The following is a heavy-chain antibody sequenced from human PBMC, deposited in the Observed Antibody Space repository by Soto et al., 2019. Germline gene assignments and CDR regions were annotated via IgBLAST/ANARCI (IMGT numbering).Heavy chain of an antibody. J-gene: IGHJ4*02. CDR3: ARTKSGSSDLDY. CDR1: GFTFSNYW. V-gene: IGHV3-74*03. CDR2: INSDGSST. D-gene: IGHD2-15*01. Sequence: EVQLVESGGGLVQPGGSLRLSCAASGFTFSNYWMHWVRQAPGKGLVWVSRINSDGSSTTYADSVQGRFTISRDNAKNTLCLQMSSLRAEDTDVYSCARTKSGSSDLDYGGQGTLVTVSS.